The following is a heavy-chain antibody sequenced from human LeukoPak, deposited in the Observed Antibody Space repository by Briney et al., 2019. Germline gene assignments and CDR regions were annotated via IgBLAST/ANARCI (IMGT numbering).Heavy chain of an antibody. CDR2: ISDSGSNT. CDR1: GFTFSTYA. Sequence: GGSLRLSCAASGFTFSTYAMNWVRQAPGKGLEWVSVISDSGSNTYYADSVKGRFTISRDNSKNTLYLQMNSLRAEDTAVYYCARGRPEGYVVSYWGQGTLVTVSS. D-gene: IGHD2-2*01. J-gene: IGHJ4*02. V-gene: IGHV3-23*01. CDR3: ARGRPEGYVVSY.